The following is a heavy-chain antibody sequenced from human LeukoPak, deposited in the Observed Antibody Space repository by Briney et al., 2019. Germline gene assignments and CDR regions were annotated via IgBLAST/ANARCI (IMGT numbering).Heavy chain of an antibody. CDR3: ARWNLDLAYDI. J-gene: IGHJ3*02. Sequence: PSETLSLTCTLSGGSFSNYNWTWIRQPPGKGLEWLGYIYSTGSISYNPSLESRVTISIDTSKNTFSLKLTSVTAADTAVYFCARWNLDLAYDIWGQGTMVTVSS. V-gene: IGHV4-59*08. CDR2: IYSTGSI. CDR1: GGSFSNYN. D-gene: IGHD1-1*01.